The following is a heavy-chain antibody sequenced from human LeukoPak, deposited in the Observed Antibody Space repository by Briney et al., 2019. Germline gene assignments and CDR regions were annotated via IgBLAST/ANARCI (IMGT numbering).Heavy chain of an antibody. CDR1: GFTFSTYG. D-gene: IGHD1-26*01. J-gene: IGHJ4*02. V-gene: IGHV3-23*01. Sequence: GGSLRLSCAASGFTFSTYGMSWVRQAPGKGLEWVSGISGSGGSRFYTDSVKGRFTISRDNSKNTLYLQMNSLRAEDTAVYYCAKLREWELPDLFDYWGQGTLVTVSS. CDR3: AKLREWELPDLFDY. CDR2: ISGSGGSR.